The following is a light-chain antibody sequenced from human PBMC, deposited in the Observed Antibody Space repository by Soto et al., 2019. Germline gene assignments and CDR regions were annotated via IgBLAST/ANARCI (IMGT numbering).Light chain of an antibody. CDR3: QQYSTSPCT. CDR2: KAS. J-gene: IGKJ2*02. Sequence: DIELTQSPSTLSVSVGDRVTLTCRASQTTSSWLAWYQQKPGKAPQILIYKASSVESVVPTSLSGSGSGTEFTLISSSLQPDDSVNYYCQQYSTSPCTFGEGTKLEIK. CDR1: QTTSSW. V-gene: IGKV1-5*03.